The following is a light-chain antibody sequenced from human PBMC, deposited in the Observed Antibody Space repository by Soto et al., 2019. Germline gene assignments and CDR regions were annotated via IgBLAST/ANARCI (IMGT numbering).Light chain of an antibody. CDR2: DAS. V-gene: IGKV1-5*01. CDR1: QSISYW. Sequence: DIQMTQSPSTLSASVGDRVTITCRASQSISYWLAWYQQKPGKAPKLLIYDASSLDSGVPSRFSGSGSGTEFTLTISSLQPDDFATYYCQQNNSYSWTFGQGTNVDIK. J-gene: IGKJ1*01. CDR3: QQNNSYSWT.